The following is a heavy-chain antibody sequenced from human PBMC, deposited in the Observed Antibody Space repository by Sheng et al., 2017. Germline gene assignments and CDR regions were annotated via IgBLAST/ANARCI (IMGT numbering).Heavy chain of an antibody. V-gene: IGHV3-23*04. CDR3: AVDIVVVPAAYSSDY. J-gene: IGHJ4*02. CDR2: ISGSGGST. CDR1: GFTFSSYA. Sequence: EVQLVESGGGLVQPGGSLRLSCVASGFTFSSYAMSWVRQAPGKGLEWVSAISGSGGSTYYADSVKGRFTISRDNSKNTLYLQMNSLRAEDTAVYYCAVDIVVVPAAYSSDYWGQGTLVTVSS. D-gene: IGHD2-2*01.